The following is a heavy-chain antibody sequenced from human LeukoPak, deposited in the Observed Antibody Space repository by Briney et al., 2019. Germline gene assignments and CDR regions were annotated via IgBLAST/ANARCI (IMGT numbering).Heavy chain of an antibody. CDR2: IYYSGTT. V-gene: IGHV4-59*08. CDR1: GGSLSNYY. D-gene: IGHD2-2*01. CDR3: ARVVGDCSSTSCYPYPEDFVHWFDP. Sequence: PSETLSLICTVSGGSLSNYYWSWIRQPPGKGLGWIGYIYYSGTTNYNPSIKSRVTISVDTSKNQFSLKLSSVTAADAAVYYCARVVGDCSSTSCYPYPEDFVHWFDPWGQGTLVTVSS. J-gene: IGHJ5*02.